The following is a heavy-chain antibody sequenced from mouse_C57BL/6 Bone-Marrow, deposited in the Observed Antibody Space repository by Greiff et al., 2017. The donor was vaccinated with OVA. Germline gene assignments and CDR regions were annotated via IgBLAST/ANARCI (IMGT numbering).Heavy chain of an antibody. D-gene: IGHD2-4*01. Sequence: QVQLKQSGPGLVQPSQSLSITCTVSGFSLTSYGVHWVRQSPGKGLEWLGVIWSGGSTDYNATFISRMSISKDDSKSQVFFKMNSLQADDTAIYYCARSTMITTPLYYAMDYWGQGTSVTVSS. CDR1: GFSLTSYG. CDR2: IWSGGST. V-gene: IGHV2-2*01. CDR3: ARSTMITTPLYYAMDY. J-gene: IGHJ4*01.